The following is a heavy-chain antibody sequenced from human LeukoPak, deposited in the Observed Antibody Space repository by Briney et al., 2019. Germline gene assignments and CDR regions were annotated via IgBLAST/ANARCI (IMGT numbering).Heavy chain of an antibody. CDR2: ISYDGSDK. D-gene: IGHD5-12*01. Sequence: GGSLRLSCAASGFTFSTYAMHWVRQAPGKGLEWVTIISYDGSDKYYADSVKGRFTISRDNSKNTLYLQMKSLRAEDTAVYYCAKGGGYEAQYYYYYLDVWGKGTTVTISS. CDR1: GFTFSTYA. J-gene: IGHJ6*03. V-gene: IGHV3-30*18. CDR3: AKGGGYEAQYYYYYLDV.